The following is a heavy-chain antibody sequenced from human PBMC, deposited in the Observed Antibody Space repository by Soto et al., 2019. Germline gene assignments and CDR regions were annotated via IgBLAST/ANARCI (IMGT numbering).Heavy chain of an antibody. CDR2: IYYSGST. CDR1: GGSISSGGYY. CDR3: ARVFEKSGISDDYYGMDV. Sequence: PSETLSLTCTVSGGSISSGGYYWSWIRQHPGKGLEWIGYIYYSGSTYYNPSLKSRVTISVDTSKNQFSLKLSSVTAADTAVYYCARVFEKSGISDDYYGMDVWGQGTTVTVSS. D-gene: IGHD2-21*01. J-gene: IGHJ6*02. V-gene: IGHV4-31*03.